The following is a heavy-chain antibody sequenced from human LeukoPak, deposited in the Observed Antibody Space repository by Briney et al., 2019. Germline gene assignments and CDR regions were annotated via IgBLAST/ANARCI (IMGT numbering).Heavy chain of an antibody. D-gene: IGHD1-26*01. CDR3: ARWEYNYFDY. J-gene: IGHJ4*02. CDR2: INAYNGHT. V-gene: IGHV1-18*01. Sequence: GASVKVSFKASGYTFTSHGITWVRQAPGQGLEWVGWINAYNGHTNYVQNLQGRATMTTDTSTSTAYMELRSLRSDDSAVYYCARWEYNYFDYWGQGTLVTVSS. CDR1: GYTFTSHG.